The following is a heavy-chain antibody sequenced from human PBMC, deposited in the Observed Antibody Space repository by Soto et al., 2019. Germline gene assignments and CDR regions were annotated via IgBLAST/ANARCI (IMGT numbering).Heavy chain of an antibody. J-gene: IGHJ6*02. Sequence: QVHLQESGPGLVKPSGTLSLICTVSGNSMFNYYWSWIRQPAGKGLEWIGRVYTYGPAIYNPSLKSRVTMSVDMSKTQFSLNVNSVTAADTAVYCWAKGGFVDGDYRNHVMNVWGQGATVIVS. CDR2: VYTYGPA. CDR3: AKGGFVDGDYRNHVMNV. CDR1: GNSMFNYY. D-gene: IGHD4-17*01. V-gene: IGHV4-4*07.